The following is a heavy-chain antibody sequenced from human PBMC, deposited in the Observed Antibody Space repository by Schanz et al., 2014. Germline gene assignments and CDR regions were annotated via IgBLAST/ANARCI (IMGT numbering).Heavy chain of an antibody. J-gene: IGHJ6*02. CDR2: IFFRGST. V-gene: IGHV4-30-4*07. CDR1: GGSISSGGYS. Sequence: QVQLQESGPGLVKPSQTLSLTCAVSGGSISSGGYSWSWIRQPPGKGLEWIGYIFFRGSTYYNPHPKSRVTISIDTSKNQFSLRLTSVTAADTAVYYCYGMDVWGQGTTVTVSS. CDR3: YGMDV.